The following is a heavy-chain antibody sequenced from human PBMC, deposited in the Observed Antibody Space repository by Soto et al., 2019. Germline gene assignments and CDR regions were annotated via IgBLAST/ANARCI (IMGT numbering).Heavy chain of an antibody. CDR3: ARDQSGSYFFWFDP. CDR1: GYTFTSYA. D-gene: IGHD1-26*01. Sequence: ASVKVSCKASGYTFTSYAMHWVRQAPGQRLEWMGWINAGNGNTKYSQKFRGRVTITRDTSASTAYMELSSLRSEDTVVYYCARDQSGSYFFWFDPWGQGTLVTVSS. V-gene: IGHV1-3*01. J-gene: IGHJ5*02. CDR2: INAGNGNT.